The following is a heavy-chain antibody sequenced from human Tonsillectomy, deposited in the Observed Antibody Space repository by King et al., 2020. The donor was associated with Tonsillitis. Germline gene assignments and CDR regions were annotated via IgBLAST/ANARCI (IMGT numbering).Heavy chain of an antibody. J-gene: IGHJ6*02. CDR1: GFSLSTSEVG. D-gene: IGHD4-23*01. CDR3: AHRQTPRGAVVRGHYYYYAMDV. Sequence: TLKESGPTLVKPTQTLTLTCTFSGFSLSTSEVGVGWIRQPPGKALEWLAIIFWNDEKRYSPSLRSRLTITKDTSKNQVVLTLTNMDPVDTATYYCAHRQTPRGAVVRGHYYYYAMDVWGQGTTVTVSS. V-gene: IGHV2-5*01. CDR2: IFWNDEK.